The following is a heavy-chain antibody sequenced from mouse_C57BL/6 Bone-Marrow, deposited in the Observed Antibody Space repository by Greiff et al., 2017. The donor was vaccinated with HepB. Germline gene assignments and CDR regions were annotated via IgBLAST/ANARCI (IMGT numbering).Heavy chain of an antibody. V-gene: IGHV5-17*01. CDR1: GFTFSDYG. D-gene: IGHD2-4*01. CDR3: SRAPFYYDYPYYAMDY. J-gene: IGHJ4*01. CDR2: ISSGSSTI. Sequence: EVKLMASGGGLVKPGGSLKLSCAASGFTFSDYGMHWVRQAPEKGLEWVAYISSGSSTIYYADTVKGTFTISRDNAKNTLFLQMTSLRSEDTAMYYCSRAPFYYDYPYYAMDYWGQGTSVTVSS.